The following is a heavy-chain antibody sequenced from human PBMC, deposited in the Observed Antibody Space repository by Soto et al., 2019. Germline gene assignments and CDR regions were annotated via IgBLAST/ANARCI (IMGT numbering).Heavy chain of an antibody. J-gene: IGHJ4*02. V-gene: IGHV4-59*01. CDR3: ARGGRSYCSGGSCYDLFDY. D-gene: IGHD2-15*01. CDR1: GGSISSYY. CDR2: IYYSGST. Sequence: QVQLQESGPGLVKPSETLSLTCTVSGGSISSYYWSWIRQPPGKGLEWIGYIYYSGSTNYNPSLKSRVTISVDTSKNQVSLRLSSVTAADTAVYYCARGGRSYCSGGSCYDLFDYWGQGTLVAVS.